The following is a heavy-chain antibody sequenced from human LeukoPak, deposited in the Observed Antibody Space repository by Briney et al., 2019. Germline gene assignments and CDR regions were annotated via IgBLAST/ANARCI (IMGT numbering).Heavy chain of an antibody. CDR1: AYTFTRSG. CDR2: ISAYNGNT. J-gene: IGHJ6*03. V-gene: IGHV1-18*01. D-gene: IGHD6-13*01. CDR3: ARGPLRSWHYYYYYYMDV. Sequence: ASVKVSSKASAYTFTRSGISWVRQARGQGREWIGWISAYNGNTNYTQKLQGRVTMTTDTSTSTAYMELSSLRSEDTAVYYCARGPLRSWHYYYYYYMDVWGKGTTVTVSS.